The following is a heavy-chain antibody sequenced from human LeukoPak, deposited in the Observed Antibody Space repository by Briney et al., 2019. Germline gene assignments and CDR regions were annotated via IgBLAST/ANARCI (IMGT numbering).Heavy chain of an antibody. J-gene: IGHJ4*02. CDR3: ARDLTYYYDSSGYY. CDR2: INWNGGST. V-gene: IGHV3-20*04. CDR1: GFTFDDYG. Sequence: GGSLRLSCAASGFTFDDYGMSWVRQAPGKGLEWVSGINWNGGSTGYADSVKGRFTISRDNAKNTLYLQMNSLRAEDTAVYYCARDLTYYYDSSGYYWGQGTLVTVSS. D-gene: IGHD3-22*01.